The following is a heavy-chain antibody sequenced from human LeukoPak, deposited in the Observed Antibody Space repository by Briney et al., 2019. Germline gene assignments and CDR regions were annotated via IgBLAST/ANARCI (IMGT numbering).Heavy chain of an antibody. V-gene: IGHV1-3*01. D-gene: IGHD5-24*01. J-gene: IGHJ4*02. CDR2: INAGNGNT. CDR1: GYTFTSYG. CDR3: ARGRWSATTASYYLDF. Sequence: GASVKVSCKTFGYTFTSYGITWVRQAPGQRLEWMGWINAGNGNTRYSQRFQGRVTITRDTSASTAYMELSSLTSEDTAVYYCARGRWSATTASYYLDFWGQGTLVTVSS.